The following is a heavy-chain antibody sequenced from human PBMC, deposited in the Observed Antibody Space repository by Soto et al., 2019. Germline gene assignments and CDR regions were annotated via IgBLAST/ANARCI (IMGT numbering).Heavy chain of an antibody. D-gene: IGHD3-3*01. CDR1: GYTFTNYW. J-gene: IGHJ6*02. CDR3: ARGQRFLEWFSGAYYYYGMDV. Sequence: GESLKISCKGSGYTFTNYWISWVRQMPGKGLEWMGRIDPSDSYTNYSPSFQGHVAISCDKSINTAYLHLTSLKASDTAVYYCARGQRFLEWFSGAYYYYGMDVWGQGTTVTVSS. V-gene: IGHV5-10-1*01. CDR2: IDPSDSYT.